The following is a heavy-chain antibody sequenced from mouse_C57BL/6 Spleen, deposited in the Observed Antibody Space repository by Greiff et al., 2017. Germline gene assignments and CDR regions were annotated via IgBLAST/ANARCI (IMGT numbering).Heavy chain of an antibody. CDR2: INPNNGGT. CDR3: ASSSGYAMDY. CDR1: GYTFTDYY. Sequence: EVQLQQSGAELARPGASVKISCKASGYTFTDYYMNWVKQSHGKSLEWIGDINPNNGGTSYNQKFKGKATLTVDKSSSTAYMELRSLTSEDSAVYYCASSSGYAMDYWGQGTSVTVSS. D-gene: IGHD3-2*02. V-gene: IGHV1-26*01. J-gene: IGHJ4*01.